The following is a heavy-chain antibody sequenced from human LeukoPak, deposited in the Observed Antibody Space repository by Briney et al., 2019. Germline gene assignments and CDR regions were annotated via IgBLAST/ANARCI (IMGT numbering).Heavy chain of an antibody. Sequence: PGGSLRLSCAASGFTVSNNYMSWVRQAPGKGLEWVSVIYSGDITKYADSVKGRFTISRDTSKNTLYLQMNSLRAEDTAVYYCARSGFGSGSYYNGHDAFDIWGQGTLVTASS. CDR2: IYSGDIT. D-gene: IGHD3-10*01. J-gene: IGHJ3*02. CDR1: GFTVSNNY. CDR3: ARSGFGSGSYYNGHDAFDI. V-gene: IGHV3-53*01.